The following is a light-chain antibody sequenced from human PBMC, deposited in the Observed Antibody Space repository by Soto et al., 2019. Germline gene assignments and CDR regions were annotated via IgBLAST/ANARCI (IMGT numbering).Light chain of an antibody. V-gene: IGKV1-39*01. CDR3: QQSYSTPRT. J-gene: IGKJ1*01. Sequence: DIQMTQSPSSLSASVGDRVTITCRASQSISSYLNWYQQKPGKAPKLLIYAASSXKSGVPSRFSGSGSGTDLTLTISSLQPEDFATYYCQQSYSTPRTFGQVYKGDIK. CDR2: AAS. CDR1: QSISSY.